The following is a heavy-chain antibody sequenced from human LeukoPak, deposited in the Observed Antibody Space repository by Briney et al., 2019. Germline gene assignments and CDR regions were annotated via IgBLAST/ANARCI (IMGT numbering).Heavy chain of an antibody. Sequence: SETLSLTCTVSGGSSSSYYGSWIRQPPGKGLEWIGYIYYRGSTNYNPCLMTRVTISIDTPKNHFSLKLSSVTAADKAVYYCAREDWTSSVGQHFDDWGQGTLVTVPS. CDR1: GGSSSSYY. D-gene: IGHD6-13*01. CDR2: IYYRGST. CDR3: AREDWTSSVGQHFDD. J-gene: IGHJ4*02. V-gene: IGHV4-59*01.